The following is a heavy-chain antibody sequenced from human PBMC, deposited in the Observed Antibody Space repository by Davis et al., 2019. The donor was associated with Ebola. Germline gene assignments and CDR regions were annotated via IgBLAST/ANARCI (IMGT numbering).Heavy chain of an antibody. D-gene: IGHD3-3*01. CDR3: ARRRITIFGVVIGTGIRGGMDV. Sequence: SETLSLTCAVYGGSFSGYYWSWIRQPPGKGLEWIGSIYYSGSTYYNPSLKSRVTISVDTSKNQFSLKLSSVTAADTAVYYCARRRITIFGVVIGTGIRGGMDVWGQGTTVTVSS. CDR1: GGSFSGYY. V-gene: IGHV4-34*01. J-gene: IGHJ6*02. CDR2: IYYSGST.